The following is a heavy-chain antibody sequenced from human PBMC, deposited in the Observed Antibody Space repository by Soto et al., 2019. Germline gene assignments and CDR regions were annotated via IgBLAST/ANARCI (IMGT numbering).Heavy chain of an antibody. J-gene: IGHJ5*02. CDR3: AKDITGTTLRWFDP. V-gene: IGHV3-9*01. Sequence: GGSLRLSCAASGFTFDDYAMHWVRQAPGKGLEWVSGISWNSGSIGYADSVKGRFTISRDNAENSLYLQMNSLRAEDTALYYCAKDITGTTLRWFDPWGQGTLVTVSS. CDR1: GFTFDDYA. D-gene: IGHD1-7*01. CDR2: ISWNSGSI.